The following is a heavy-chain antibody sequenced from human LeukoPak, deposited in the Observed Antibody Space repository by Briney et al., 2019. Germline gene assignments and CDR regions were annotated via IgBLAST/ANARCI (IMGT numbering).Heavy chain of an antibody. CDR2: IYSGGST. V-gene: IGHV3-53*01. Sequence: GGSLRLSCAASGFTFSSYSMNWVRQAPGKGLEWVSVIYSGGSTYYADSVKGRFTISRDNSKNTLYLQMNSLRAEDTAVYYCARGLYGSGRPFYYYYMDVWGKGTTVTISS. J-gene: IGHJ6*03. CDR3: ARGLYGSGRPFYYYYMDV. D-gene: IGHD3-10*01. CDR1: GFTFSSYS.